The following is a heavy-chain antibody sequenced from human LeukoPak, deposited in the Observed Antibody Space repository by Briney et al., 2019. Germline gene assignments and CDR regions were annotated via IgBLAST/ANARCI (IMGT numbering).Heavy chain of an antibody. D-gene: IGHD1-14*01. CDR2: IKRDGSEK. CDR3: ARDNNLEFDY. J-gene: IGHJ4*02. V-gene: IGHV3-7*01. Sequence: GGSLRLSCAASGFTFSSYWMSWVRQAPGKGLEWLANIKRDGSEKYYVDSVKGRFTISRDNAKNSLYLQMNSLGAEDTAVYYCARDNNLEFDYWGQGTLVTVSS. CDR1: GFTFSSYW.